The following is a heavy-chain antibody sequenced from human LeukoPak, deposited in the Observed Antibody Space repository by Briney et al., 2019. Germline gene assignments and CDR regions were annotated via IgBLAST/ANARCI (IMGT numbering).Heavy chain of an antibody. D-gene: IGHD6-13*01. J-gene: IGHJ4*02. CDR2: ISYDGSNK. CDR1: GFTFSNYA. Sequence: GGSLRLSCAASGFTFSNYAMHWVRQAPGTGLEWVAVISYDGSNKYYADSVKGRFTISRDNSKSTLYLQMNSLRAEDTAVYYCARVRDGSSWYVNYFDYWGQGTLVTVSS. V-gene: IGHV3-30*04. CDR3: ARVRDGSSWYVNYFDY.